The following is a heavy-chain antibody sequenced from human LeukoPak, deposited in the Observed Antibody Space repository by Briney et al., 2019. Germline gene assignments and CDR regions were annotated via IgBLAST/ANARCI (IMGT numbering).Heavy chain of an antibody. CDR1: GFTFSSYW. J-gene: IGHJ4*02. CDR3: ARDTYRFFDY. V-gene: IGHV3-7*01. D-gene: IGHD3-16*02. Sequence: GGSLRLSCAASGFTFSSYWMGWVRQAPGKGLEWVANIKEDGSDKYYVDSVKGRFTNSRDNAKNSLYLQMNSLRAEDTAVYYCARDTYRFFDYWGQGTLVTVSS. CDR2: IKEDGSDK.